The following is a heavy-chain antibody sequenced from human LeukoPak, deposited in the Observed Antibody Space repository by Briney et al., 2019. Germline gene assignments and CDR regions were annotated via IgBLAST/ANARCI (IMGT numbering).Heavy chain of an antibody. CDR3: ARATVGAMRGALDY. Sequence: SVKVSCKASGGTFSSYAISWVRQAPGQGLEWMGGIIPIFGTANYAQKFQGRVTMTRDTSTSTVYMELSSLRSEDTAVYYCARATVGAMRGALDYWGQGTLVTVSS. CDR1: GGTFSSYA. CDR2: IIPIFGTA. V-gene: IGHV1-69*05. D-gene: IGHD1-26*01. J-gene: IGHJ4*02.